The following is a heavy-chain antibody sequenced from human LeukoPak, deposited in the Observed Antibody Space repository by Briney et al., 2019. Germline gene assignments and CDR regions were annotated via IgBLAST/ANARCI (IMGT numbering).Heavy chain of an antibody. V-gene: IGHV3-48*03. CDR2: ISSSGSTI. D-gene: IGHD3-22*01. J-gene: IGHJ4*02. Sequence: GGSLRLSCAASGFTFSSYEMNWVRQAPGKGLEWVSYISSSGSTIYYADSVKGRFTISRDNAKNSLYLQMNSLRAEDTAVYYCARDTLGEYYYDSSGYYDYWGQGTLVTVSS. CDR1: GFTFSSYE. CDR3: ARDTLGEYYYDSSGYYDY.